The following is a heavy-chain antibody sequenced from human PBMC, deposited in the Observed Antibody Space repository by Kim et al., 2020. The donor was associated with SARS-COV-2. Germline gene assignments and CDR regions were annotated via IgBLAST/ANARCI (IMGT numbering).Heavy chain of an antibody. CDR2: IHPNSGDT. J-gene: IGHJ4*02. CDR1: GYTFTGYY. D-gene: IGHD3-10*01. V-gene: IGHV1-2*02. CDR3: TREEF. Sequence: ASVKVSCKVSGYTFTGYYLHWMRQAPGQGLEWMGWIHPNSGDTTSAQKFQGRVAMTRDTSISTAYMELSRLTSDDTAVYYCTREEFWGQGTLVTVAS.